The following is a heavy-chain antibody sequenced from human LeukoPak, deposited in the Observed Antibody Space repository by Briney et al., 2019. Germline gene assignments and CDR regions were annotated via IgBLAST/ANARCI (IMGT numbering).Heavy chain of an antibody. CDR3: AREPRIAAAGHFDY. CDR1: GYIFTDYY. V-gene: IGHV1-2*04. Sequence: ASVKVSCKASGYIFTDYYMHWVRQAPGQGLEWMGWINPNSGGTNYAQKFQGWVTMTRDTSISTAYMELSRLRSDDTAVYYCAREPRIAAAGHFDYWGQGTLVTVSS. CDR2: INPNSGGT. D-gene: IGHD6-13*01. J-gene: IGHJ4*02.